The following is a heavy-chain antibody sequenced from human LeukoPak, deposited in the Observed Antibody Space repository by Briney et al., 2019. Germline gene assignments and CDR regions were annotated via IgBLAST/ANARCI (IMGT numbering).Heavy chain of an antibody. CDR3: ARVKLRYFDWSGMDV. Sequence: ASVKVSCKASGYTFTSYYMHWVRQAPGQGLEWMGIINPSGGSTSYAQKFQGRVTMTRDTSTSTVYMELSSLRSEDTAVYYCARVKLRYFDWSGMDVWGKGTTVTISS. D-gene: IGHD3-9*01. J-gene: IGHJ6*04. V-gene: IGHV1-46*01. CDR1: GYTFTSYY. CDR2: INPSGGST.